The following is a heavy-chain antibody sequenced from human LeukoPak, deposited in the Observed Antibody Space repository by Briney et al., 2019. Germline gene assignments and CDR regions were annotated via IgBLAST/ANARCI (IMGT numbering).Heavy chain of an antibody. J-gene: IGHJ4*02. CDR2: INHSGST. Sequence: SETLSLTCAVYGGSFSGYYWSWIRQPPGKGLEWIGEINHSGSTNYNPSLKSRVTISVDTSKNQFSLEVICVTAADTAVYYCARGRMVRGFDYWGQGTLVTVSS. V-gene: IGHV4-34*01. CDR1: GGSFSGYY. D-gene: IGHD3-10*01. CDR3: ARGRMVRGFDY.